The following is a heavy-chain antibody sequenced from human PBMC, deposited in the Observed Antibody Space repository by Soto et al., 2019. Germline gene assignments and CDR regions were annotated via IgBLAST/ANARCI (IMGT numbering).Heavy chain of an antibody. CDR1: SGSITSGDHY. V-gene: IGHV4-31*03. Sequence: QVQLQESGPGLVKPSQTLSLTCTVSSGSITSGDHYWSWIRQHPGKGLEWIGYISYSGSTYYNPSLTSRLTILVDTSKNQFSLRLSSVSAADTAVYFCAGGPNPYYFASWGQGTLVTVSS. CDR3: AGGPNPYYFAS. J-gene: IGHJ4*02. CDR2: ISYSGST. D-gene: IGHD2-8*01.